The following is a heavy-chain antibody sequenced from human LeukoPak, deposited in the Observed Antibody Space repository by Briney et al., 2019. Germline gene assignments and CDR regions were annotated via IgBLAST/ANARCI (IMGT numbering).Heavy chain of an antibody. V-gene: IGHV3-23*01. Sequence: GGSLRLSCAASGFTFSSYAMSWVRQAPGKGLEWVSAISGSGGSTYYADSVKGRFTISRDNSKNTLYLQMNSLRAEDTAVYYCARDGKNCSGGSCYYYYYGMDVWGQGTTVTVSS. J-gene: IGHJ6*02. CDR3: ARDGKNCSGGSCYYYYYGMDV. D-gene: IGHD2-15*01. CDR1: GFTFSSYA. CDR2: ISGSGGST.